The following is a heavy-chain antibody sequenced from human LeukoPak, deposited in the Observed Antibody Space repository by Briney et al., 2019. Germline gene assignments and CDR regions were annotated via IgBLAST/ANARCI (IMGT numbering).Heavy chain of an antibody. Sequence: GESLKISCKGPGYSFTTYWIAWVRQMPGKGLEWMGIIHPGDSDTRYSPSFQAQVTISADKSTSTAYLQWSSLKASDTAIYYCARRPPNYYDSSGYSVFDYWGQGILVTVSS. D-gene: IGHD3-22*01. CDR3: ARRPPNYYDSSGYSVFDY. J-gene: IGHJ4*02. V-gene: IGHV5-51*01. CDR1: GYSFTTYW. CDR2: IHPGDSDT.